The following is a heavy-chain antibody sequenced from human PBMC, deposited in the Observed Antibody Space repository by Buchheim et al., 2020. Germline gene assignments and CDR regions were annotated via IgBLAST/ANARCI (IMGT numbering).Heavy chain of an antibody. J-gene: IGHJ4*02. CDR2: ISYDGSNK. D-gene: IGHD1-26*01. CDR1: GFTFSSYA. CDR3: TRVRSASGSLPPNY. Sequence: QVQLVESGGGVVQPGRSLRLSCAASGFTFSSYAMHWVRQAPGKGLEWVAVISYDGSNKYYADSVKGRFTISRDNSKNTLYLQMNSLRAEDTAVYYCTRVRSASGSLPPNYCGQGNL. V-gene: IGHV3-30-3*01.